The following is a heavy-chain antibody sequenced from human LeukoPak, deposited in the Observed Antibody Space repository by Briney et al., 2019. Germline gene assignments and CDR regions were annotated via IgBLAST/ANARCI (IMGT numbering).Heavy chain of an antibody. J-gene: IGHJ4*02. CDR3: ARVMITFGGVIGPLDY. CDR1: GYTFTSYY. CDR2: INPSGGST. D-gene: IGHD3-16*02. V-gene: IGHV1-46*01. Sequence: ASVKVSCKASGYTFTSYYMHWVRQAPGQGLEWMGIINPSGGSTSYAQKFQGRVTMTRDTSTSTVYMELSSLRSEDTAVYYCARVMITFGGVIGPLDYWGQGTLVTVSP.